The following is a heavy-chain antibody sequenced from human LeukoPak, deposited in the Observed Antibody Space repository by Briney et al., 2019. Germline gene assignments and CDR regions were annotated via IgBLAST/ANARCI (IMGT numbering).Heavy chain of an antibody. CDR1: GFTLSDYW. D-gene: IGHD6-13*01. CDR3: AREWGGRIAAAGTMIEGDY. Sequence: GGSLRLSCAVSGFTLSDYWMRWVRQAPGKGPEWVANIKKDGIEKKYVECVKGRFTISRDNAGNSLFLQMNSLGVEDTAVYFCAREWGGRIAAAGTMIEGDYWGQGTVATVSS. J-gene: IGHJ4*02. CDR2: IKKDGIEK. V-gene: IGHV3-7*01.